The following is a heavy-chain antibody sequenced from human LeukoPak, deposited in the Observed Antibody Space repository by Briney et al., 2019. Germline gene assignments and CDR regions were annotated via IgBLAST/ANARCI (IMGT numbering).Heavy chain of an antibody. Sequence: EASVKVSCKASGYTFTSYGISWVRQAPGQGLEWMGWISAYNGNTKYSQKFQGRVTITRDTSASTAYMELSSLRSEDTAVYYCARDHPFDYWGQGTLVTVSS. CDR1: GYTFTSYG. CDR2: ISAYNGNT. J-gene: IGHJ4*02. CDR3: ARDHPFDY. V-gene: IGHV1-18*01.